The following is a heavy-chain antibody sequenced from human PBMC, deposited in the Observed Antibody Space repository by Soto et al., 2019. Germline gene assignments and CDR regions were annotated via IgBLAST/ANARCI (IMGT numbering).Heavy chain of an antibody. CDR2: FDPEDGET. D-gene: IGHD1-26*01. V-gene: IGHV1-24*01. Sequence: VKVSCKVSGYTLTELSMHWVRQAPGKGLEWMGGFDPEDGETIYAQKFQGRVTMTEDTSTDTAYMELSSLRFEDTAVYYCATRAPIVGAIDYWGQGTLVTVSS. CDR1: GYTLTELS. CDR3: ATRAPIVGAIDY. J-gene: IGHJ4*02.